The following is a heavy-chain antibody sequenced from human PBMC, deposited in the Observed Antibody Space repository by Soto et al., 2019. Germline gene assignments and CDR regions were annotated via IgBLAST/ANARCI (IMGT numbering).Heavy chain of an antibody. Sequence: VGSLRLSCATSGFTFVNAWMNWVRQAPGKGLEWVGRVRSKSAGGARDYAAPVKGRFTISRDDAEKKVYLQMNSLTIEDTGVYYCTIDPPRGLGSWGQGTLVTVSS. CDR2: VRSKSAGGAR. CDR3: TIDPPRGLGS. CDR1: GFTFVNAW. J-gene: IGHJ5*01. V-gene: IGHV3-15*05.